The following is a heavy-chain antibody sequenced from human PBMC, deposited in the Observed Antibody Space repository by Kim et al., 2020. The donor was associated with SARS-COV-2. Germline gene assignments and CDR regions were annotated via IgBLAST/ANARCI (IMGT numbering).Heavy chain of an antibody. Sequence: ASVKVSCKASGYTFTSYYMHWVRQAPGQGLEWMGIINPSGGSTSYAQKFQGRVTMTRDTSTSTVYMELSSLRSEDTAVYYCARESVASGAIGAFDIWGQGTMVTVSS. CDR3: ARESVASGAIGAFDI. D-gene: IGHD2-21*01. CDR1: GYTFTSYY. J-gene: IGHJ3*02. V-gene: IGHV1-46*01. CDR2: INPSGGST.